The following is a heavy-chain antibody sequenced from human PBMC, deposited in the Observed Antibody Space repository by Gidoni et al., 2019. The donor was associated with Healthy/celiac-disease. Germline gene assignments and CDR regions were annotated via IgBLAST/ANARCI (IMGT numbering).Heavy chain of an antibody. J-gene: IGHJ4*02. CDR3: ARHYEYSSSYFDY. Sequence: QLQLQESGPGLVKPSETLSLTCTAPGGSISSSSYYWGWIRQPPGKGLEWIGSIYYSGSTYYNPSLKSRVTISVDTSKNQFSLKLSSVTAADTAVYYCARHYEYSSSYFDYWGQGTLVTVSS. CDR2: IYYSGST. V-gene: IGHV4-39*01. D-gene: IGHD6-6*01. CDR1: GGSISSSSYY.